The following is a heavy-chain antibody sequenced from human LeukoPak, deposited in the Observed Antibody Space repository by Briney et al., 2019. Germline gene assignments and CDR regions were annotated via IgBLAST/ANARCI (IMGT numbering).Heavy chain of an antibody. CDR1: GYTFTSYG. D-gene: IGHD2-2*01. V-gene: IGHV1-18*01. CDR3: ARECTSCYSHHDAFDI. CDR2: ISAYNGNT. J-gene: IGHJ3*02. Sequence: ASVKVSCKASGYTFTSYGISWVRQAPGQGLEWMGWISAYNGNTNYAQKLQGRVTMTTDTSTSTAYMELRSLRSEDTAVYYCARECTSCYSHHDAFDIWGQGTMVTVSS.